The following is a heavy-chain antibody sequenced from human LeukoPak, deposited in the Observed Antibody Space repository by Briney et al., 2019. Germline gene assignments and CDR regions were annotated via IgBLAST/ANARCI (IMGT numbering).Heavy chain of an antibody. CDR3: AASWTEVY. D-gene: IGHD1-1*01. J-gene: IGHJ4*02. Sequence: PEGSLRLSCAASGFTFDDYALSWVRQAPGKGLEWVSGISWNSGSMAYAESVRGRFTISRDNAKNSLYLQMNSLRLEDTAFYYCAASWTEVYWGQGILVTVSS. CDR2: ISWNSGSM. V-gene: IGHV3-9*01. CDR1: GFTFDDYA.